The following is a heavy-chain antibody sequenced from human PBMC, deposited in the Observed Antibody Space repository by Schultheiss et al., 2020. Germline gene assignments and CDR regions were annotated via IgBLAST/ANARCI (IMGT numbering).Heavy chain of an antibody. CDR3: ARGVGVRGVIG. CDR1: DASVNSADYY. V-gene: IGHV4-61*08. Sequence: SETLSLTCSVSDASVNSADYYWSWIRHHPVKGLEWIGHIHYSGSTNYNPSLKSRVTISVDTSKNQFSLKLSSVTAADTAVYYCARGVGVRGVIGWGQGTLVTVSS. D-gene: IGHD3-10*01. J-gene: IGHJ4*02. CDR2: IHYSGST.